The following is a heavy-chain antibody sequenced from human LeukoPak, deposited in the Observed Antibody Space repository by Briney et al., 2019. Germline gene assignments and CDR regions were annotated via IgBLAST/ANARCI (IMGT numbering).Heavy chain of an antibody. CDR2: INHSGST. CDR1: GGSFSGYY. D-gene: IGHD3-22*01. J-gene: IGHJ6*02. CDR3: ARRRYYYDSSGNGGYYYGMDV. Sequence: SETLSLTCAVYGGSFSGYYWSWIRQPPGKGLEWIGEINHSGSTNYNPSLKSRVTISVDTSRNQFSLKLSSVTAADTAVYYCARRRYYYDSSGNGGYYYGMDVWGQGTTVTVSS. V-gene: IGHV4-34*01.